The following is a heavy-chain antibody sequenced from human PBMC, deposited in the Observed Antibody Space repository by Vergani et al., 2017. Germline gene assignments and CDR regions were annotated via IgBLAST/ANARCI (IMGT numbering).Heavy chain of an antibody. Sequence: VQLVQSGAEVKKPGATVKISCKVSGYTFTDYYMHWVQQAPGQGLEWMGGIIPIFGTANYAQKFQGRVTITADESTSTAYMELSSLRSEDTAVYYCARGFQLELRPTWFDPWGQGTLVTVSS. D-gene: IGHD1-7*01. CDR2: IIPIFGTA. V-gene: IGHV1-69*13. J-gene: IGHJ5*02. CDR3: ARGFQLELRPTWFDP. CDR1: GYTFTDYY.